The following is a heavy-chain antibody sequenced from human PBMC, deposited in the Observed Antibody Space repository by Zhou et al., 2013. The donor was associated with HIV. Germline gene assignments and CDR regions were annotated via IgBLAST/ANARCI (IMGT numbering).Heavy chain of an antibody. CDR2: IIPIFATA. V-gene: IGHV1-69*05. CDR1: GGTFSSYA. D-gene: IGHD6-19*01. CDR3: AREQGGGQWPGRVWFDP. J-gene: IGHJ5*02. Sequence: QVQLVQSGAEVKKPGSSVKVSCKASGGTFSSYAINWVRQAPGQGLEWMGGIIPIFATANYAQKFQGRVTITTDESTSTAYMELSRLRSEDTAVYYCAREQGGGQWPGRVWFDPWGRGNPGHRLL.